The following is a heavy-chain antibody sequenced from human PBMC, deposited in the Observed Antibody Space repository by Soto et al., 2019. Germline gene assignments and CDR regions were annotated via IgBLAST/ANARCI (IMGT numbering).Heavy chain of an antibody. J-gene: IGHJ4*02. D-gene: IGHD2-21*02. CDR3: AGGYCGGDCYSAVL. Sequence: SVKVSCRASGGTFSSYAISWVRQAPGQGLEWMGGIIPIFGTANYAQKFQGRVTITADESTSTAYMELSSLRSEDTAVYYCAGGYCGGDCYSAVLWGQGTLVTVSS. V-gene: IGHV1-69*13. CDR1: GGTFSSYA. CDR2: IIPIFGTA.